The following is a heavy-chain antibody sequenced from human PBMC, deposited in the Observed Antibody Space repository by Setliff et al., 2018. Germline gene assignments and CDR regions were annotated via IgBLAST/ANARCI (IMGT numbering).Heavy chain of an antibody. CDR3: ARSPFPVDTVMVTTFDS. CDR1: RGTFSNYA. CDR2: TTPIFTTA. D-gene: IGHD5-18*01. J-gene: IGHJ4*02. Sequence: GPPVTVSCKTSRGTFSNYAISWVRQAPGQGLEWMGGTTPIFTTANYAQKFQGRVTITADESTSTAYMELSSLKSEDTAVYYCARSPFPVDTVMVTTFDSWGQGTLVTV. V-gene: IGHV1-69*13.